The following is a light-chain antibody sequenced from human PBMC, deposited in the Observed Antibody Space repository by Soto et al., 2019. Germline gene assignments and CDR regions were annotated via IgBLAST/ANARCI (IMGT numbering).Light chain of an antibody. J-gene: IGLJ2*01. CDR1: SSDIGGYNS. CDR2: EVN. V-gene: IGLV2-8*01. CDR3: CSYAGRSTWDVV. Sequence: QSVLTQPPSASGSPGQSVTISCTGTSSDIGGYNSVSWYQQHPGKAPRLMIYEVNKRPSGVPDRFSGSKSGYTASLTVSGLQTEDEADYYCCSYAGRSTWDVVFGGGTKLTVL.